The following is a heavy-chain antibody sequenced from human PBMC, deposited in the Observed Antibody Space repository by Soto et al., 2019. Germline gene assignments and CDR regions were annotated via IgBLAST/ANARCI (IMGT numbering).Heavy chain of an antibody. J-gene: IGHJ4*02. CDR1: GFSFSISP. CDR3: ARDPKTSGGQHWAFNYFDS. D-gene: IGHD7-27*01. Sequence: GGSLKISCAASGFSFSISPMHWVRQAPGKGPEWVALISYDGTNKFYADSVKGRFTISRDNSKSTLYLQVDSLRPEDAAVYYCARDPKTSGGQHWAFNYFDSWGQGTLVTVSS. CDR2: ISYDGTNK. V-gene: IGHV3-30-3*01.